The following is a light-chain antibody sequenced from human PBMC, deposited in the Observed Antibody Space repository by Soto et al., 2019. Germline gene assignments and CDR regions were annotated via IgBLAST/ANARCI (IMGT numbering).Light chain of an antibody. Sequence: DIQMTQSPSSLSASVGDRVTVTCRASQSISTYLNWYQQKPGKVPKLLIYAASSLRSGVPSRFSGSGSGTDFTLTISSLQPEDFATYYCQQTHTTFTFGGGTKVDIK. CDR2: AAS. CDR3: QQTHTTFT. V-gene: IGKV1-39*01. CDR1: QSISTY. J-gene: IGKJ4*01.